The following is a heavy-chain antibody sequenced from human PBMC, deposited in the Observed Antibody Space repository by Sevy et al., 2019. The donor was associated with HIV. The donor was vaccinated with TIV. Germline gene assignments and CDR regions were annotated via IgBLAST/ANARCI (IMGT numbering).Heavy chain of an antibody. CDR3: ARDCSSTSCLWGMDV. J-gene: IGHJ6*02. V-gene: IGHV3-7*03. CDR2: IKLDGSEK. Sequence: GGCLRLSCAASGFTFSSYWMSWVRQAPGKGLEWVANIKLDGSEKYYVDSVKGRFTISRDNAKNSLYLQMNSLRAEDTAVYYCARDCSSTSCLWGMDVWGQGTTVTVSS. CDR1: GFTFSSYW. D-gene: IGHD2-2*01.